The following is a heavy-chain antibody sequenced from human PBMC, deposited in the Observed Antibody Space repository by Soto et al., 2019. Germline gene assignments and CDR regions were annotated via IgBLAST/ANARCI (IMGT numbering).Heavy chain of an antibody. CDR2: IYYSGST. Sequence: SETLSLTCTVSGGSISSYYWSLIRQPPGKGLEWIGYIYYSGSTNYNPSLKSRVTISVDTSKNQFSLKLSSVTAADTAVYYCARVGLWFGESLHYGMDVWGQGTTVTVPS. J-gene: IGHJ6*02. CDR1: GGSISSYY. D-gene: IGHD3-10*01. CDR3: ARVGLWFGESLHYGMDV. V-gene: IGHV4-59*01.